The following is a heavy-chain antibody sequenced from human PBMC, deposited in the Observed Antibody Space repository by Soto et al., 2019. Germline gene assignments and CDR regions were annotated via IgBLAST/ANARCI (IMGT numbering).Heavy chain of an antibody. CDR1: GYTFTSYG. CDR2: ISAYNGNT. CDR3: ARDSSDFWSGFDVFDI. J-gene: IGHJ3*02. D-gene: IGHD3-3*01. Sequence: ASVKVSCKASGYTFTSYGISWVRQAPGQGLEWMGWISAYNGNTNYAQKLQGRVTMTTDTSTSTAYMELRSLRSDDTAVYYCARDSSDFWSGFDVFDIWGQGTMVTVSS. V-gene: IGHV1-18*01.